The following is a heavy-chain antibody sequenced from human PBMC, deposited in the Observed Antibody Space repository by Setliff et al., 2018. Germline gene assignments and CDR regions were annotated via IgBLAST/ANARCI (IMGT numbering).Heavy chain of an antibody. D-gene: IGHD3-9*01. Sequence: PGGSLRLSCAASEFSLSDFHMHWVRLAPGKGLEWISYISTSSSTIYYADSVKGRFTISRDNANHTLYLQMNSLRADDTAVYYCVRQDILTSYYMFDYWGQGTLVTVSS. CDR1: EFSLSDFH. CDR3: VRQDILTSYYMFDY. J-gene: IGHJ4*02. V-gene: IGHV3-48*01. CDR2: ISTSSSTI.